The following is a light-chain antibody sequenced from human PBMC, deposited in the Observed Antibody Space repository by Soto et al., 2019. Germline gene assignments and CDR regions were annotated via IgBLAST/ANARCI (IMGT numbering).Light chain of an antibody. Sequence: DIEMTQSPSSLSASVGDRFTIACQSGQDIINYLHWYQQKPGKAPKLLIYDASNLETGVPSRFSGSGSGTDFTFTISSLQPEDIATYYCQQYDNFPRAINFGQGTRLEIK. CDR3: QQYDNFPRAIN. V-gene: IGKV1-33*01. CDR2: DAS. CDR1: QDIINY. J-gene: IGKJ5*01.